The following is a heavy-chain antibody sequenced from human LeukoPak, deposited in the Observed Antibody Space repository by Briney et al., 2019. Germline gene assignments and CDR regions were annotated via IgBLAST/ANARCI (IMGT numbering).Heavy chain of an antibody. CDR2: IIPIFGTA. D-gene: IGHD3-10*01. CDR3: ATFYGSGSSYLDY. Sequence: SVNVSCKASAGTFSSYAISWVRQAPGQGLEWMGGIIPIFGTANYAQKFQGRVTITADESTSTAYMELSSLRSEDTAVYYCATFYGSGSSYLDYWGQGTLVTVSS. J-gene: IGHJ4*02. V-gene: IGHV1-69*13. CDR1: AGTFSSYA.